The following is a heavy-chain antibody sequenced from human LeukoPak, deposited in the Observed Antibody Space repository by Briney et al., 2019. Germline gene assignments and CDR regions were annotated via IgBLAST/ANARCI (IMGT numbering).Heavy chain of an antibody. D-gene: IGHD2-2*01. CDR2: IYYSGST. J-gene: IGHJ6*02. Sequence: PSETLSLTCTVSGGSISSGDCYWSWIRQPPGKGLEWIGYIYYSGSTYYNPSLKSRVTISVDTSKNQSSLKLSSVTAADTAVYYCARDTHVYCSSTSCYRDYYYGMDVWGQGTTVTVSS. CDR3: ARDTHVYCSSTSCYRDYYYGMDV. CDR1: GGSISSGDCY. V-gene: IGHV4-30-4*01.